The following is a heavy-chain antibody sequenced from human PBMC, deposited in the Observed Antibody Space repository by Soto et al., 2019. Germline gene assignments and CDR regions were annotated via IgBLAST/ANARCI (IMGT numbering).Heavy chain of an antibody. CDR1: GFTFNAYP. CDR2: IWYDGGHK. Sequence: HPGGSLRLSCAASGFTFNAYPMHWVRQAPGKGLEWVTLIWYDGGHKYYADSVKGRFTISRDDSKNTLYLQMNSLTAEDTAVYYCARGNGYSYGAFFDHWGQGALVTVSS. J-gene: IGHJ4*02. CDR3: ARGNGYSYGAFFDH. V-gene: IGHV3-33*01. D-gene: IGHD5-18*01.